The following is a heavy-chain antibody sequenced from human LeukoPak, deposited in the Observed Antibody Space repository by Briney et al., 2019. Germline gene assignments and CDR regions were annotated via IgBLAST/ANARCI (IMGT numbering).Heavy chain of an antibody. CDR3: ARGQQVVGTENWFDP. CDR1: GGSFSGYY. J-gene: IGHJ5*02. CDR2: INHSGST. D-gene: IGHD6-13*01. V-gene: IGHV4-34*01. Sequence: SETLSLTCAVYGGSFSGYYWSWIRQPPGKGLEWIGEINHSGSTNYNPSLKSRVTISVDTSKNQFSLKLSSVTAADTAVYYCARGQQVVGTENWFDPWGQGTLVTVSS.